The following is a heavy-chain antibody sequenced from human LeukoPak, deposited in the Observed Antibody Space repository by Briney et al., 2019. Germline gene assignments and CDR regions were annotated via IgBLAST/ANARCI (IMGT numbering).Heavy chain of an antibody. CDR1: GFTFSDYY. Sequence: GGSLRLSCAASGFTFSDYYMSWISQAPGKGLEGVSYISSSANTIYYADSVEGRFTVSRDNAKNSLYLQMDSLRAEDTAVYFCARGPFIPAAMPAFFQHWGQGTLVTVSS. CDR3: ARGPFIPAAMPAFFQH. D-gene: IGHD2-2*01. CDR2: ISSSANTI. J-gene: IGHJ1*01. V-gene: IGHV3-11*01.